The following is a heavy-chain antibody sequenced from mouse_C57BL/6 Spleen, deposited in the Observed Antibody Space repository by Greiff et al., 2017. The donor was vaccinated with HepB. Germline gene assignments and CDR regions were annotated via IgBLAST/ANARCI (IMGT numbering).Heavy chain of an antibody. CDR2: ISGGGGNT. Sequence: EVMLVESGGGLVKPGGSLKLSCAASGFTFSSYTMSWVRQTPEKRLEWVATISGGGGNTYYPDSVKGRFTISRDNAKNTLYLQMSSLRSEDTALYYYARHGDYGSSYWFAYWGQGTLVTVSA. CDR1: GFTFSSYT. V-gene: IGHV5-9*01. CDR3: ARHGDYGSSYWFAY. J-gene: IGHJ3*01. D-gene: IGHD1-1*01.